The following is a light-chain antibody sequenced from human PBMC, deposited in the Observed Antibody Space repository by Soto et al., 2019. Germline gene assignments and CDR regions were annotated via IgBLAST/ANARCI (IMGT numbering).Light chain of an antibody. J-gene: IGKJ5*01. CDR3: QQRINWIT. V-gene: IGKV3-11*01. CDR1: QSVSSY. Sequence: EIVLTQSPATLSLSPGERATLSCRASQSVSSYLAWYQQKPGQAPRLLIYDASNRATGIPARFSGSGSGTDFTLTISILEPEDFAVYYLQQRINWITFGQGTRLEIK. CDR2: DAS.